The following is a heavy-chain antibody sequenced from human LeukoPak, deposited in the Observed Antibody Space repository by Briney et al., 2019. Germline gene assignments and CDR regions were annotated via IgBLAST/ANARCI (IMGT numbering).Heavy chain of an antibody. CDR3: ASDIAAAWYYY. V-gene: IGHV4-59*01. Sequence: PSETLPLTCTVSGGSISSYYWSWIRQPPGKGLEWIGYVYYSGSTNYNPSLKSRVTISLDTSKNQFSLKLRSVTAADTAVYYCASDIAAAWYYYWGQGTLVTVSS. CDR2: VYYSGST. CDR1: GGSISSYY. J-gene: IGHJ4*02. D-gene: IGHD6-13*01.